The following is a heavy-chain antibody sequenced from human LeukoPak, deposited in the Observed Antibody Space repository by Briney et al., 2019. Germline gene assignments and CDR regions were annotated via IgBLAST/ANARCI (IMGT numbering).Heavy chain of an antibody. Sequence: ASVKVSCKASGYTFTGYYMHWVRQAPGQGLEWMGWINPNSGGTNYAQKFQGRVTMTRDTSISTAYMELSRPRSDDTAVYYCATGGYCSGGSCYSRPLDYWGQGTLVTVSS. V-gene: IGHV1-2*02. CDR3: ATGGYCSGGSCYSRPLDY. J-gene: IGHJ4*02. CDR1: GYTFTGYY. D-gene: IGHD2-15*01. CDR2: INPNSGGT.